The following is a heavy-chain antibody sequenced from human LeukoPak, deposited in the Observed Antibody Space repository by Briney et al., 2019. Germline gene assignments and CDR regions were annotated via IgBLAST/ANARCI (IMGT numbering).Heavy chain of an antibody. Sequence: GGSLRLSCAASGFTFSSYWMSWVRQAPGKGLERVANIKQDGSEKYYVDSVKGRFTISRDNARNSLYLQMNSLRAEDTAMYYCARTVYGDYGDWFDPWGQGTLVTVSS. J-gene: IGHJ5*02. CDR3: ARTVYGDYGDWFDP. CDR1: GFTFSSYW. D-gene: IGHD4-17*01. V-gene: IGHV3-7*01. CDR2: IKQDGSEK.